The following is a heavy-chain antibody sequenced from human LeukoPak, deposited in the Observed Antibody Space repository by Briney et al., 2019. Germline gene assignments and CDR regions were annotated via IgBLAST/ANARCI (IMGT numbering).Heavy chain of an antibody. CDR3: ARDGGVGRIAVAGTFDY. D-gene: IGHD6-19*01. J-gene: IGHJ4*02. CDR1: GFTFSSYS. Sequence: PGGSLRLSCAASGFTFSSYSMNWVRQAPGKGVVWVSSISSSSSYIYYADSVKGRFTISRDNAKNSLYLQMNSLRAEDTAVYYCARDGGVGRIAVAGTFDYWGRGTLVTVSS. CDR2: ISSSSSYI. V-gene: IGHV3-21*01.